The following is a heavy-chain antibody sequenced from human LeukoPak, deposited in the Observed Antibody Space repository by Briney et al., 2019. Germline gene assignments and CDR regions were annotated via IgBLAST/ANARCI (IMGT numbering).Heavy chain of an antibody. V-gene: IGHV4-4*07. Sequence: PSETLSLTCTVSGGSLSSYYWSWIRQPAGKGLEWIGRIYTRGSTNYNPSLKSRVTISVDKSKNQFSLKLSSVTAADTAVYYCARVHLLRFFFDYWGQGTLVTVPS. CDR1: GGSLSSYY. J-gene: IGHJ4*02. CDR2: IYTRGST. CDR3: ARVHLLRFFFDY. D-gene: IGHD3-3*01.